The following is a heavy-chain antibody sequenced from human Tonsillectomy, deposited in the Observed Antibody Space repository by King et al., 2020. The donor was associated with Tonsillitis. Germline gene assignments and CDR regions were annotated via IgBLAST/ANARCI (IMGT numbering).Heavy chain of an antibody. Sequence: VQLVESGGGLVPPGGSLRLSCAASGFTFSSSAMCWVRHAPGEGLGGGSAISCRGGSTYYEDTVKGRFTTSRDNSQNTLYLQMNSLRAEDTAVYYCAKRAPYQLLSGFDPWGQGALVTVSS. V-gene: IGHV3-23*04. CDR3: AKRAPYQLLSGFDP. CDR1: GFTFSSSA. J-gene: IGHJ5*02. CDR2: ISCRGGST. D-gene: IGHD2-2*01.